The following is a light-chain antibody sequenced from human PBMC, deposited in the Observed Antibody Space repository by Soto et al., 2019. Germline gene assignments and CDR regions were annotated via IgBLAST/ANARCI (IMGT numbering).Light chain of an antibody. CDR1: QSVSSNY. CDR3: QQYGSSPFT. J-gene: IGKJ3*01. V-gene: IGKV3-20*01. Sequence: EIVLTQSPGTLSLSPGERATLSCRASQSVSSNYLAWYQQKPGQAPRLLIYGASTRATGIPDRFSGSGSGRDYTRTISRLEPEDFAVYYCQQYGSSPFTFGPGTKVDIK. CDR2: GAS.